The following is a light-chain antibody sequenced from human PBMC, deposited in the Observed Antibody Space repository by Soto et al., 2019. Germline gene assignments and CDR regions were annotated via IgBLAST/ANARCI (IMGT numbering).Light chain of an antibody. CDR3: QQYGSLWT. J-gene: IGKJ1*01. CDR1: QSVSSSH. V-gene: IGKV3-20*01. CDR2: GAS. Sequence: EIVLTQSPGTLSLSPGERATLSCRASQSVSSSHLAWYQQKPGRVPTLLIYGASSRATGIPDRFSGSGSGTDFTLTISRLEPGDFAVYYCQQYGSLWTFGQGTKVEIK.